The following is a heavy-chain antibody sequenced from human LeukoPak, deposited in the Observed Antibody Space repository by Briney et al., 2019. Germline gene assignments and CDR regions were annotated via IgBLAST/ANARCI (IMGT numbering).Heavy chain of an antibody. J-gene: IGHJ4*02. CDR3: ARGSSTWHLDY. Sequence: PGGSLRLSCAASGFTFSNYWMHWVRQAPGKGPVWVSRINSDRRTTSYADSVKGRFTISRDNGKNTLYLQMNSLRVEDTAVYYCARGSSTWHLDYWGQGTLVTVSS. V-gene: IGHV3-74*01. CDR2: INSDRRTT. D-gene: IGHD6-13*01. CDR1: GFTFSNYW.